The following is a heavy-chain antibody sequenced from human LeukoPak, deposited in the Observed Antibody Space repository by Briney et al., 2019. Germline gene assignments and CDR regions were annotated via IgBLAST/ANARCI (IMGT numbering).Heavy chain of an antibody. D-gene: IGHD6-6*01. CDR2: ISYDGSNK. CDR3: ARGVSSPRRPHYYYYYGMDV. V-gene: IGHV3-30-3*01. Sequence: PGGSLRLSCAASGFTFSSYAMHWVRQAPGKGLEWVAVISYDGSNKYYADSVKGRFTIFRDNSKNTLYLQMNSLRAEDTAVYYCARGVSSPRRPHYYYYYGMDVWGQGTTVTVSS. J-gene: IGHJ6*02. CDR1: GFTFSSYA.